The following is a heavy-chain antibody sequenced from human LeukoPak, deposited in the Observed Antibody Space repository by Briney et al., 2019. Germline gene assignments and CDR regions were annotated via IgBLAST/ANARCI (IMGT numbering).Heavy chain of an antibody. Sequence: GGSLRLSCEDSGFTFSSYGMRWVRQAPGKGLEWVAVISYDGSNKYYADSVKGRFTISRDNSKNTLYLQMNSLRTEDTAVYYCARTRAAAGYSSFWFDPWGQGTLVTVSS. CDR2: ISYDGSNK. CDR3: ARTRAAAGYSSFWFDP. J-gene: IGHJ5*02. V-gene: IGHV3-30*03. CDR1: GFTFSSYG. D-gene: IGHD6-13*01.